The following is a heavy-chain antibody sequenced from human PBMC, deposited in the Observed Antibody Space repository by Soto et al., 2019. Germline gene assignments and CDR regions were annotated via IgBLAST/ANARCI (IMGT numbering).Heavy chain of an antibody. CDR2: IYWDDDK. J-gene: IGHJ4*02. D-gene: IGHD3-10*01. Sequence: QITLKESGPTLVKPTQTLTLTCTFSGFSLSTSGVGVGWIRQPPGKALEWLALIYWDDDKRYSPSLKSRRTITKDTSKNQVVLTMTNMDPVDTATYYGAHRGRTMVRGVLFDYWVQGTLVTVSS. CDR1: GFSLSTSGVG. V-gene: IGHV2-5*02. CDR3: AHRGRTMVRGVLFDY.